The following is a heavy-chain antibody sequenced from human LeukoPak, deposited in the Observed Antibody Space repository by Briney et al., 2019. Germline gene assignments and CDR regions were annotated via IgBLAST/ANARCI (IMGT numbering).Heavy chain of an antibody. CDR3: ARCRREIFGVVPDFDY. CDR2: IYYSGST. CDR1: GGSTSSYY. Sequence: SETLSLTCTVSGGSTSSYYWSWIRQPPGKRLEWIGYIYYSGSTNYNPSLKSRVTISVDTSKNQFSLKLSSVTAADTAVYYCARCRREIFGVVPDFDYWGQGTLVTVSS. V-gene: IGHV4-59*01. D-gene: IGHD3-3*01. J-gene: IGHJ4*02.